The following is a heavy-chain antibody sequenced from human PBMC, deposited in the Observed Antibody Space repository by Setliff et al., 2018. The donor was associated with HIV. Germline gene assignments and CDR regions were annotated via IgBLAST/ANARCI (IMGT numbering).Heavy chain of an antibody. V-gene: IGHV1-69*13. Sequence: SVKVSCKASGGTFSSYPISWVRQAPGQGLERMGGIIPIFGTTHYAQKFQGRVTVTADESTSTAYMQLSSLRSDDTAVYYCARGRNYDSSGYGDYYYYMDVWGKGTTVTVSS. J-gene: IGHJ6*03. CDR1: GGTFSSYP. D-gene: IGHD3-22*01. CDR2: IIPIFGTT. CDR3: ARGRNYDSSGYGDYYYYMDV.